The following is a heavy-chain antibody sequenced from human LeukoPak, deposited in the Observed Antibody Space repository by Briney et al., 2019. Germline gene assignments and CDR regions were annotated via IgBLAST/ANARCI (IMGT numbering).Heavy chain of an antibody. D-gene: IGHD1-26*01. Sequence: SETLSLTCTVSGGSISSSSYYWGWIRQPPGKGLEWIGSIYYSGSTYYNPSLKSRVTISVDTSKNQFSLKLSSVTAADTAEYYCAGLLPDLDYWGQGTLVTVSS. CDR3: AGLLPDLDY. V-gene: IGHV4-39*01. CDR1: GGSISSSSYY. CDR2: IYYSGST. J-gene: IGHJ4*02.